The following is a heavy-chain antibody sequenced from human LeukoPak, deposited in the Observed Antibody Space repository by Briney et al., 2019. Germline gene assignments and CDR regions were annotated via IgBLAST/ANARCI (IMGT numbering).Heavy chain of an antibody. Sequence: SETLSLTCTVSGGSISSSTYYWGWIRQPPGKGLEWIGYIYYSRSTNYNPSLKSRVTISVDTSKNQFSLKLSSVTAADTAVYYCASLSTVVTRFDYWGQGTLVTVSS. CDR2: IYYSRST. D-gene: IGHD4-23*01. J-gene: IGHJ4*02. CDR1: GGSISSSTYY. V-gene: IGHV4-61*05. CDR3: ASLSTVVTRFDY.